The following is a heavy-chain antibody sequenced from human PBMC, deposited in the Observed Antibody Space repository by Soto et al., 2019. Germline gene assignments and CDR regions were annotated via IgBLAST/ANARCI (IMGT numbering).Heavy chain of an antibody. D-gene: IGHD2-2*01. J-gene: IGHJ2*01. V-gene: IGHV3-30-3*01. CDR1: GFTFSSYA. Sequence: GGSLRRSCAASGFTFSSYAMHCVRQAPGKGLEWLAVISYDGSNKYYADSVKGRFTISRDNSKNTLYLQMNSMRAEDTAVYYCASGYQQLSSWGRANLVTVSS. CDR3: ASGYQQLSS. CDR2: ISYDGSNK.